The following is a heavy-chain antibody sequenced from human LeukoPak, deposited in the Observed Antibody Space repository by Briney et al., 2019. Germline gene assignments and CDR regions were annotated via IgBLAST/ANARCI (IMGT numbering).Heavy chain of an antibody. V-gene: IGHV4-59*01. CDR1: GGSISSYY. D-gene: IGHD1-14*01. CDR3: ARDPEGEPPTYYYGMDV. Sequence: SETLSLTCTVSGGSISSYYWSWIRQPPGKGLEWIGYIYYSGGTNYNPSLKSRVTISVDTSKNQFSLKLSSVTAADTAVYYCARDPEGEPPTYYYGMDVWGQGTTVTVSS. CDR2: IYYSGGT. J-gene: IGHJ6*02.